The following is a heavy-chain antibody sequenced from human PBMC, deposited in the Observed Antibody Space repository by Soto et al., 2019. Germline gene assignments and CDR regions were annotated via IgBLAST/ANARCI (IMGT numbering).Heavy chain of an antibody. J-gene: IGHJ4*02. CDR3: ARFTTVTSFIDY. V-gene: IGHV4-30-4*01. CDR2: IYYSGST. D-gene: IGHD4-17*01. CDR1: GGSISSGDYY. Sequence: SETLSLTCTVSGGSISSGDYYWSWIRQPPGKGLEWIGYIYYSGSTYYNPSLKSRVTISVDTSKNQFSLKLSSVTAADTAVYYCARFTTVTSFIDYWGQGTLVTVSS.